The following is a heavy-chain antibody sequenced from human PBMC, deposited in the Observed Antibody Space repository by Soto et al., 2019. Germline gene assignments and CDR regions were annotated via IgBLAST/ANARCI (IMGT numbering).Heavy chain of an antibody. CDR1: GGSFSGYY. J-gene: IGHJ4*02. CDR3: PRVSLAAAGRPFDY. CDR2: INHRGST. Sequence: QVQLQQWGAGLLKPSETLSLTCAVYGGSFSGYYWSWIRQPPGKGLEWVGEINHRGSTNYNPSLKSRFTITVDTSKNQFPLKLTSVTAAATAVYYCPRVSLAAAGRPFDYWGKGTLVTVSS. D-gene: IGHD6-13*01. V-gene: IGHV4-34*01.